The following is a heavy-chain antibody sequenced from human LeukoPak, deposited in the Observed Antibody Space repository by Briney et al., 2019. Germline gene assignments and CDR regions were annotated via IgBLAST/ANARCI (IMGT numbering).Heavy chain of an antibody. V-gene: IGHV4-59*01. J-gene: IGHJ4*02. CDR3: ARGDYYYFSRSYWGFDY. CDR1: GGSISSYY. Sequence: PSETLSLTCTVSGGSISSYYWSWIRQPPGKGLEWIGYIYYSGNTNYNPALKSRVTISVDTSKNQFSLKLSSVTAADTAVYYCARGDYYYFSRSYWGFDYWGQGTLVTVSS. CDR2: IYYSGNT. D-gene: IGHD3-10*01.